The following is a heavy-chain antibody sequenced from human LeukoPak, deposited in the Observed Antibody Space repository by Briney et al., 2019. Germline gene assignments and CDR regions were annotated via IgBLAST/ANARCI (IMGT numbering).Heavy chain of an antibody. CDR3: AKDDFWSGYGEKTNWFDP. J-gene: IGHJ5*02. CDR2: ISGSGGST. V-gene: IGHV3-23*01. Sequence: PGGSLRLSCAASGFTFSSYAMSWVRQAPGKGLEWVSAISGSGGSTYYADSVKGRFTISRDNSKNTLYLQMNSLRAEDTAVYYCAKDDFWSGYGEKTNWFDPWGQGTLVTFSS. CDR1: GFTFSSYA. D-gene: IGHD3-3*01.